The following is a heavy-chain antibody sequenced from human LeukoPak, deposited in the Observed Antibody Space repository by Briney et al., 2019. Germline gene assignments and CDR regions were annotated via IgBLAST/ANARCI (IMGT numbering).Heavy chain of an antibody. V-gene: IGHV1-69*05. J-gene: IGHJ6*03. CDR2: IIPIFGTA. D-gene: IGHD2-15*01. Sequence: EASVKVSCKASGGTFSSYAISWVRQAPGQGLEWMGGIIPIFGTANYAQKFQGRVTITTDESTSTAYMELSSLRSEDTAVYYCARGDSLYYYMDVWGKGTTVTVSS. CDR3: ARGDSLYYYMDV. CDR1: GGTFSSYA.